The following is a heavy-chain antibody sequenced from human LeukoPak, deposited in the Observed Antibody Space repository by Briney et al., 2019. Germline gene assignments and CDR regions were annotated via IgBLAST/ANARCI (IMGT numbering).Heavy chain of an antibody. V-gene: IGHV5-51*01. CDR1: GYSFTSYW. J-gene: IGHJ4*02. Sequence: GESLKISCQGSGYSFTSYWIGWVRPLPGKGLEWMGIIYPGDSDTRYSPSFQGQVTISADKSISTAYLQWSSLKASDTAMYYCARQRGIAAAGTCFDYWGQGTLVTVSS. CDR3: ARQRGIAAAGTCFDY. CDR2: IYPGDSDT. D-gene: IGHD6-13*01.